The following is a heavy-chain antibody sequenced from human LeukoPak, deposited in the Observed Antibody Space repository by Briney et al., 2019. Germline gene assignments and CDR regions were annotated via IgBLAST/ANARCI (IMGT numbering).Heavy chain of an antibody. CDR3: ARYVVVTTKYYFDY. V-gene: IGHV4-39*01. Sequence: SETLSLTCTVSGGSIASSGYYWSWVRQPPGKGLEWIATVYYSGTTYYNAPLKSRVTISVDTSKNQFSLKLSSVTAADTAVYYCARYVVVTTKYYFDYWGQEALVTVSS. CDR2: VYYSGTT. CDR1: GGSIASSGYY. D-gene: IGHD2-21*02. J-gene: IGHJ4*02.